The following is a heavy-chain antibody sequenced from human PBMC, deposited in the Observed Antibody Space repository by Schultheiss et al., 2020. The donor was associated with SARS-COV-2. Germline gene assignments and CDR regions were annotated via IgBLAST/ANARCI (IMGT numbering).Heavy chain of an antibody. D-gene: IGHD3-3*01. Sequence: SETLSLTCAVYGGSFSGYYWSWIRQPTGKGLEWIGELDHSGSTNYNPSLKSRVTISVDTSKNQFSLKLSSVTAADTAVYYCARDSPNLEWLVNWFDPWCQGTLVTVSS. CDR3: ARDSPNLEWLVNWFDP. V-gene: IGHV4-34*01. CDR2: LDHSGST. J-gene: IGHJ5*02. CDR1: GGSFSGYY.